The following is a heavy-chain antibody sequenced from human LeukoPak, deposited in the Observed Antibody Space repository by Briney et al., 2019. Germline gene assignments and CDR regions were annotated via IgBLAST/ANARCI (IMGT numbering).Heavy chain of an antibody. Sequence: ASVKVSCKTSGYSENFYGITWVRQVAGQGLEWMGGIIPIFGTANYAQKFQGRVTITADESTSTAYMELSSLRSEDTAVYYCARDLDYYDSRGALGYWGQGTLVTVSS. CDR3: ARDLDYYDSRGALGY. CDR2: IIPIFGTA. D-gene: IGHD3-22*01. J-gene: IGHJ4*02. V-gene: IGHV1-69*13. CDR1: GYSENFYG.